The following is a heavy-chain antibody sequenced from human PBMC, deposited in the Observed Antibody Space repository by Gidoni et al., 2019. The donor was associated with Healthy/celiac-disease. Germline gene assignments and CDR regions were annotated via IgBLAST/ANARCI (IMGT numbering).Heavy chain of an antibody. J-gene: IGHJ6*02. D-gene: IGHD4-17*01. CDR2: MSSRGSTR. CDR1: GFTFSSYE. Sequence: EVQLVESGGGLVQPGGSLRLPCAASGFTFSSYEMNWVRQAPGKGLEWVSYMSSRGSTRYDADSVKGRFTISRDNAKNTLYLQMNSLRAEDTAVYYCARPDDYGGNRVSYYGMDVWGQGTTVTVSS. CDR3: ARPDDYGGNRVSYYGMDV. V-gene: IGHV3-48*03.